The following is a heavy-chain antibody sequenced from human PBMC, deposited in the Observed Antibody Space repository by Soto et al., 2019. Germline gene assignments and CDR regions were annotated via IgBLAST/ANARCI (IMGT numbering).Heavy chain of an antibody. CDR3: ARRSSWYGFDY. CDR1: GGSISISNW. CDR2: IYHSGST. D-gene: IGHD6-13*01. J-gene: IGHJ4*02. Sequence: QVKLKEPGPGLLKPSGTLSLTCAVSGGSISISNWWSWVRKPPGKGLEWIGEIYHSGSTNYNPSLKSRVTISVDKSKNQFSLKLSSVTAADTAVYYCARRSSWYGFDYWGQGTLVTVSS. V-gene: IGHV4-4*02.